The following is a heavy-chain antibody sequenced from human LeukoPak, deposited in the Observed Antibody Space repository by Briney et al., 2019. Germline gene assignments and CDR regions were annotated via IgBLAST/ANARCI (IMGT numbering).Heavy chain of an antibody. D-gene: IGHD3-9*01. CDR2: IYYSGST. Sequence: PSETLSLTCTVYGGSISSYYWSWLRQPPGKGLEWIGYIYYSGSTNYNPSLKSRVAISVDTSKNQFSLKLSSVTAADTAVYYCARLRLTGAHDAFDIWGQGTMVTVSS. CDR1: GGSISSYY. J-gene: IGHJ3*02. V-gene: IGHV4-59*01. CDR3: ARLRLTGAHDAFDI.